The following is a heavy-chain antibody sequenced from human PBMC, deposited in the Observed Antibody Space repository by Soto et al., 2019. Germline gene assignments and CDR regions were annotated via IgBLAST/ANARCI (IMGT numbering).Heavy chain of an antibody. CDR2: ISGSGGST. J-gene: IGHJ5*02. Sequence: EVQLLESGGGLVQPGGSLRLSCAASGFTFSSYAMSWVRQAPGKGLEWVSAISGSGGSTYYADSVKGRFTISRDNSKNTLYLQMNSLRSEDTAVYYCAKDPIYCSSSDGNWFDPWGQGTLVIVSS. V-gene: IGHV3-23*01. D-gene: IGHD6-6*01. CDR3: AKDPIYCSSSDGNWFDP. CDR1: GFTFSSYA.